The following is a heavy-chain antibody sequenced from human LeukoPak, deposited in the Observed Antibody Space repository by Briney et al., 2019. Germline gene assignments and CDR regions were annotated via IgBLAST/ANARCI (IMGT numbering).Heavy chain of an antibody. D-gene: IGHD4-17*01. V-gene: IGHV3-23*01. CDR1: DFTFANYA. J-gene: IGHJ3*01. CDR3: GRDPNGDYIGAFEF. CDR2: IKGSGSYA. Sequence: HSGGSLRLSCVGSDFTFANYAMTWVRLTPGKGLEWVSSIKGSGSYAMYADSVGGRFTTSRDNSRNTIFLQMTSLRAEDTAIYYCGRDPNGDYIGAFEFWGLGTLVSASS.